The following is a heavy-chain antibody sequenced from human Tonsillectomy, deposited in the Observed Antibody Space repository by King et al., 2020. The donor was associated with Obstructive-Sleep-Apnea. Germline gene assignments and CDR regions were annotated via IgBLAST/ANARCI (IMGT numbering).Heavy chain of an antibody. D-gene: IGHD3-16*01. CDR2: IHYIGTT. Sequence: VQLQESGPGLVKPSDTLSLTCAISGYSISRSNWWGWIRQPPGKGLEWIGYIHYIGTTYYNSSLKRRVTMSVDTSKNQFSLRLSSVTSVDTAVYYCARRGTPGAFDIWGQGAMVTVSS. CDR3: ARRGTPGAFDI. V-gene: IGHV4-28*01. J-gene: IGHJ3*02. CDR1: GYSISRSNW.